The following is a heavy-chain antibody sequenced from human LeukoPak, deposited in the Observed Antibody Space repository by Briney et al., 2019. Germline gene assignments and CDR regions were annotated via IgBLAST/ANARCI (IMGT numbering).Heavy chain of an antibody. J-gene: IGHJ4*02. CDR3: ARGADSSGWKAIDY. V-gene: IGHV1-2*02. CDR1: GYTFTGYY. CDR2: INPNSGGT. D-gene: IGHD6-19*01. Sequence: ASVKVSCKASGYTFTGYYMHWVRQAPGQGLEWMGWINPNSGGTNYAQKFQGRVTMTRDTSISTAYMELSRLRSDVTAVYYCARGADSSGWKAIDYWGQGTLVTVSS.